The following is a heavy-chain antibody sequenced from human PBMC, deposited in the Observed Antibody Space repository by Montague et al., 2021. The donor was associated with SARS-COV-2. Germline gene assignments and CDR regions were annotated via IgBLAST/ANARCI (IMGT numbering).Heavy chain of an antibody. V-gene: IGHV3-9*01. CDR3: VKDDNYGSGNYWQAFEY. CDR2: ISYNSGST. CDR1: GFTFGAYA. J-gene: IGHJ4*02. Sequence: SLRLSCAASGFTFGAYAMHWVRQTPGKGLEWVSVISYNSGSTDYVDSVKGRFTISRDDGANSPYLQMNSLRTDDTALYYCVKDDNYGSGNYWQAFEYRVQGTPVPASS. D-gene: IGHD3-10*01.